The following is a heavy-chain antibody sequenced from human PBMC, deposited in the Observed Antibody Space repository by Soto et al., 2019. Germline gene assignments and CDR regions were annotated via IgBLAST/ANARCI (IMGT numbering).Heavy chain of an antibody. CDR3: ARDQYYDSSLWGVAFDI. CDR1: GGSISSYY. J-gene: IGHJ3*02. CDR2: IYTSGST. V-gene: IGHV4-4*07. D-gene: IGHD3-22*01. Sequence: PSETRSRTCTVSGGSISSYYCSWIRQPAGKGLEWIGRIYTSGSTNYNPSLKSRVTMSVDTSKNQFSLKLSSVTAADTAVYYCARDQYYDSSLWGVAFDIWGQGTMVTVSS.